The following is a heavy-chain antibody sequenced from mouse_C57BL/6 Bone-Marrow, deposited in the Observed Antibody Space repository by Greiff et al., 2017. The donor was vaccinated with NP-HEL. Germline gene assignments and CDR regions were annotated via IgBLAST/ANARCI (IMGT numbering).Heavy chain of an antibody. V-gene: IGHV5-6*01. CDR3: ASFYYYGSSYFDY. D-gene: IGHD1-1*01. CDR1: GFTFSSYG. J-gene: IGHJ2*01. Sequence: EVQLVESGGDLVKPGGSLKLSCAASGFTFSSYGMSWVRQTPDKRLEWVATISSGGSYTYYPDSVKGRFTISRDNAKNTLYLQMSSLKSEDTAMYYCASFYYYGSSYFDYWGQGTTLTVSS. CDR2: ISSGGSYT.